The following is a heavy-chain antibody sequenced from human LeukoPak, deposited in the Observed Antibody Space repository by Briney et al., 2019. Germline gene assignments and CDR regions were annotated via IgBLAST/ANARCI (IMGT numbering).Heavy chain of an antibody. D-gene: IGHD5-18*01. CDR1: GFTFSSYG. CDR2: ISYDGSNK. CDR3: VKGYTAMGTIGFDY. Sequence: PGGSLRLSCAASGFTFSSYGMHWVRQAPGKGLEWVAVISYDGSNKYYADSVKGRFTISRDNSKNTLHLQMNSLRAEDTAVYYCVKGYTAMGTIGFDYWGQGTLVTVSS. J-gene: IGHJ4*02. V-gene: IGHV3-30*18.